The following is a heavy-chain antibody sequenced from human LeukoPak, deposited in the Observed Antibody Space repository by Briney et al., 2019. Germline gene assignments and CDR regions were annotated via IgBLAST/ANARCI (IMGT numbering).Heavy chain of an antibody. CDR2: IGSDSAYI. J-gene: IGHJ6*02. CDR3: ARVAFGLYVMDV. D-gene: IGHD3/OR15-3a*01. Sequence: PGGSLRLSCAASGFIFSTYSMNWVRQAPGKGLEWVSSIGSDSAYIYYADSLKGRFTISRDNAKTSLYLQMSSLRAEDTAVYYCARVAFGLYVMDVWGQGTTVTVSS. V-gene: IGHV3-21*01. CDR1: GFIFSTYS.